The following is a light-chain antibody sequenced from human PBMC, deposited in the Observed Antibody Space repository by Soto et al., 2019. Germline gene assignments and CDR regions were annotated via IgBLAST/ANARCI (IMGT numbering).Light chain of an antibody. CDR3: QQYYSYPPLT. Sequence: AIRMTQSPSSLSASTGDRVTITCRASQGISSYLAWYQQKPGKAPKLLIYAASTLQSGVPSRFSGSGSGTDFTLPISCLQSEDFSTYYCQQYYSYPPLTFGGGTKLEIK. V-gene: IGKV1-8*01. CDR1: QGISSY. CDR2: AAS. J-gene: IGKJ4*01.